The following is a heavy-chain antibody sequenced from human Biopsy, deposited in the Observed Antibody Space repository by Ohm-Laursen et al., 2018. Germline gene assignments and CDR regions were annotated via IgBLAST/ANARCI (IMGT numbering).Heavy chain of an antibody. D-gene: IGHD5/OR15-5a*01. CDR3: AKDLSVYYYYGIDV. V-gene: IGHV3-30*18. J-gene: IGHJ6*02. CDR2: ISYDQITK. CDR1: GFTFRTYG. Sequence: FPRLSCAASGFTFRTYGMHWVRLAPGKGLKWVAVISYDQITKHYADSVRGRFTISRDNSKNTLYLQVNSLRAEDTAVYYCAKDLSVYYYYGIDVWGQGTTVTVSS.